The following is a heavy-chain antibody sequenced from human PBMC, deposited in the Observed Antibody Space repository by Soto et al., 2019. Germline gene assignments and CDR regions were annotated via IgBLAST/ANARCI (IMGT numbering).Heavy chain of an antibody. J-gene: IGHJ4*02. CDR1: GGSISSSSYY. CDR3: ARTGGSYSHYMYYFDY. D-gene: IGHD1-26*01. Sequence: QLQLQESGPGLVKPSETLSLTCTVSGGSISSSSYYWGWIRQPPGKGLEWIGSIYYSGSTYYNPSLKSRVTISVDTSKNHFSLKLSSVTAADTAVYYCARTGGSYSHYMYYFDYWGQGTLVTVSS. V-gene: IGHV4-39*01. CDR2: IYYSGST.